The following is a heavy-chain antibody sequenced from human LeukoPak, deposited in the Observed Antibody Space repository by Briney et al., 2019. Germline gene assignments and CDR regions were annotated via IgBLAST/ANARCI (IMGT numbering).Heavy chain of an antibody. CDR1: GGSISSYY. J-gene: IGHJ4*02. CDR3: ARASSGTYYYFDP. D-gene: IGHD1-26*01. V-gene: IGHV4-4*07. CDR2: IYTSGTT. Sequence: SETLSLTCTVSGGSISSYYWNWIRQPAGKGLEWIGRIYTSGTTTYNPSLKSRVIMSVETSKNQFSLKLSSVTAADTAVYYCARASSGTYYYFDPWGQGTLVTVSS.